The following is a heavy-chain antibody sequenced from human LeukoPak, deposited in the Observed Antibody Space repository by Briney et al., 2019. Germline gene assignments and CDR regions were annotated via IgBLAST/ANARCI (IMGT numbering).Heavy chain of an antibody. CDR3: ARGSGFGELLLGY. Sequence: GGSLRLSCAASGLTFSSYEMNWVRQAPGKGLEWVSYISSSGSTIYYADSVKGRFTISRDNAKNSLYLQMNSLRAEDTAVYYCARGSGFGELLLGYWGQGTLVTVSS. J-gene: IGHJ4*02. CDR2: ISSSGSTI. D-gene: IGHD3-10*01. V-gene: IGHV3-48*03. CDR1: GLTFSSYE.